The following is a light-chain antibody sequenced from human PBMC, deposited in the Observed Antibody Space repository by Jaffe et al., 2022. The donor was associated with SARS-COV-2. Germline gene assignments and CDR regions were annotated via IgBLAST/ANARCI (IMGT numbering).Light chain of an antibody. J-gene: IGKJ2*01. CDR3: HQYNDWPRT. CDR2: GAS. V-gene: IGKV3-15*01. CDR1: QSVNSN. Sequence: EIVMTQSPATLSVSPGERTTLSCRASQSVNSNLAWYQQKPGQPPRLLIYGASTRATAISARFSGSGSGTEFTLTISSLQSEDFAVYYCHQYNDWPRTFGQGTKLEIK.